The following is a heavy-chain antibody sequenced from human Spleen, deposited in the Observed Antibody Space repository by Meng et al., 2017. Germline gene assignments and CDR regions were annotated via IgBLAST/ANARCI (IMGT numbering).Heavy chain of an antibody. CDR2: IYTSGST. Sequence: SETLSLTCTVSGGSISSSSYYWGWIRQPPGKGLEWLGRIYTSGSTNYNPSLKSRVTISADTSRNQFSLKLSSVTAADTAVYYCARANWGPSWARSDAFYFWGQGTMATVSS. D-gene: IGHD7-27*01. V-gene: IGHV4-61*02. J-gene: IGHJ3*01. CDR3: ARANWGPSWARSDAFYF. CDR1: GGSISSSSYY.